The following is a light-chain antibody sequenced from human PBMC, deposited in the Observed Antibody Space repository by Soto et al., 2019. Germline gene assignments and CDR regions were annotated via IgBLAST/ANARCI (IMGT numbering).Light chain of an antibody. CDR3: QQLNSYPAFT. CDR1: QGISSY. CDR2: AAS. J-gene: IGKJ3*01. V-gene: IGKV1-9*01. Sequence: DIQLTQSPSFLSASVGDRVTITCRASQGISSYLAWYQQKPGKAPKPLIYAASTLQSGVPSRFSGSGSGTEFTLTISSLQPEDFATYYCQQLNSYPAFTFGPGTKVDIK.